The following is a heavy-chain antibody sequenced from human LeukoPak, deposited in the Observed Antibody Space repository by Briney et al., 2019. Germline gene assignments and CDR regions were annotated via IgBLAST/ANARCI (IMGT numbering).Heavy chain of an antibody. CDR3: TTENWYVFEN. V-gene: IGHV3-7*04. J-gene: IGHJ4*02. D-gene: IGHD1-1*01. CDR1: GFPFSSYW. Sequence: PGGSLRLCCAASGFPFSSYWMAWVRQAPGKGLEWVATITLDGSDSYYVDSVKGRFTVSRDNAKNSLYLQMNSLRAEDTAVFYCTTENWYVFENWGQGSLVTVSS. CDR2: ITLDGSDS.